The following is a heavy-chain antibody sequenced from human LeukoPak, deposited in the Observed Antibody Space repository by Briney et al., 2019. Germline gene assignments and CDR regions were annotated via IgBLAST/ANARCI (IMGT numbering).Heavy chain of an antibody. D-gene: IGHD5-18*01. CDR3: ARDHAGYSYGLCH. J-gene: IGHJ4*02. CDR2: LDSSGAYI. V-gene: IGHV3-21*06. CDR1: GFTFNTYT. Sequence: GGSLRPSCAASGFTFNTYTMNWARQAPGKGLEWLSSLDSSGAYIFYADSVKGRFIISRDNAKNSLYLQMNSLRAEGTAVYYCARDHAGYSYGLCHWGQGTLVTVSS.